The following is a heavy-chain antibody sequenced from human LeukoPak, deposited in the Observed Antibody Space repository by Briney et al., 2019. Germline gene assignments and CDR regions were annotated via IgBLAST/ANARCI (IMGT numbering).Heavy chain of an antibody. CDR3: AKGASSGYYGEANFDY. Sequence: GGSQRLSCAASGFTFSSYGMHWVRQAPGKGLEWVAVISYDGSNKYYADSVKGRFTISRDNSKNTLYLQMNSLRAEDTAVYYCAKGASSGYYGEANFDYWGQGTLVTVSS. CDR2: ISYDGSNK. V-gene: IGHV3-33*05. J-gene: IGHJ4*02. CDR1: GFTFSSYG. D-gene: IGHD3-22*01.